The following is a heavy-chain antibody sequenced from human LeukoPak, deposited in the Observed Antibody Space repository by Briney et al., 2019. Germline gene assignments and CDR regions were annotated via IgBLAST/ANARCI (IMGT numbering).Heavy chain of an antibody. Sequence: ASVKVSCKASGYSFTIYGITWMRQAPGQGLEWMGWISTYNGNIKYAQNLQGRVTMTTDTSTSTAYMELRSLRSDDTAVYYCARDPNQYEAVHAFHYWGQGTLVTVSS. CDR2: ISTYNGNI. J-gene: IGHJ4*02. CDR3: ARDPNQYEAVHAFHY. D-gene: IGHD2-8*01. V-gene: IGHV1-18*01. CDR1: GYSFTIYG.